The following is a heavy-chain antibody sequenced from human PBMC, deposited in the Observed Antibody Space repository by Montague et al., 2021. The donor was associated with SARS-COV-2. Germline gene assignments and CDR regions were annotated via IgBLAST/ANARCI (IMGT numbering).Heavy chain of an antibody. V-gene: IGHV4-39*01. D-gene: IGHD3-10*01. J-gene: IGHJ6*02. CDR3: ASLWKYGSGSHYAPWDYYNYGVDV. Sequence: SETLSLTCSVSGGSITSNSYYWGWIRQSPDKGLEWIGNIYYSGSTYYNPSLKSRVTISVDTSKYQFSLKLSSVTAADTAVYYCASLWKYGSGSHYAPWDYYNYGVDVWGQGTTVTVSS. CDR1: GGSITSNSYY. CDR2: IYYSGST.